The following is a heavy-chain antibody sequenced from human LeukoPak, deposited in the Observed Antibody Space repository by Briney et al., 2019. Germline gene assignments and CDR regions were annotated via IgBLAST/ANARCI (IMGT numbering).Heavy chain of an antibody. J-gene: IGHJ3*02. CDR1: GYTFTNYG. V-gene: IGHV1-18*01. CDR3: ARAGSYYDILTGYYDDAFDI. CDR2: ISAYNGNT. D-gene: IGHD3-9*01. Sequence: ASVKVSCKASGYTFTNYGISWVRQAPGQGLEWMGWISAYNGNTNYAQKLQSRVTMTTDTSTSTAYMELRSLRPDDTAVYYCARAGSYYDILTGYYDDAFDIWGQGTMVTVSS.